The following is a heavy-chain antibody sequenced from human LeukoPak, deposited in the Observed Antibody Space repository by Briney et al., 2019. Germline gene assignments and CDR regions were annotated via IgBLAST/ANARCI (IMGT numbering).Heavy chain of an antibody. J-gene: IGHJ5*02. CDR3: ATTPPSSSSPGGYNWFDP. D-gene: IGHD6-6*01. CDR2: IVVGSGNT. V-gene: IGHV1-58*02. CDR1: GFTFTSSA. Sequence: RSSVKVSCKASGFTFTSSAMQWVRQARGQRLEWIGWIVVGSGNTNYAQKFQERVTITRDMSTSTAYMELSSLRSEDTAVYYCATTPPSSSSPGGYNWFDPWGQGTLVTVSS.